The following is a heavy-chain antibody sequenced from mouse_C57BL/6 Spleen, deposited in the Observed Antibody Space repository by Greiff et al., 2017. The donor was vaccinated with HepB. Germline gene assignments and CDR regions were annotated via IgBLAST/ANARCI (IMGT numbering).Heavy chain of an antibody. CDR1: GFTFSDYG. D-gene: IGHD1-1*01. CDR3: ARPKYYGSSSSWFAY. Sequence: EVQVVESGGGLVKPGGSLKLSCAASGFTFSDYGMHWVRQAPEKGLEWVAYISSGSSTIYYADTVKGRFTISRDNAKNTLFLQMTSLRSEDTAMYYCARPKYYGSSSSWFAYWGQGTLVTVSA. J-gene: IGHJ3*01. CDR2: ISSGSSTI. V-gene: IGHV5-17*01.